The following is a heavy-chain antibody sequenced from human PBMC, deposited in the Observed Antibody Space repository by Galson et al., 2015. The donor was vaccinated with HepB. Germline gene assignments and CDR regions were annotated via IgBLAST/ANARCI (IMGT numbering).Heavy chain of an antibody. CDR2: ISAYSGNT. D-gene: IGHD6-19*01. V-gene: IGHV1-18*04. J-gene: IGHJ4*02. Sequence: SVKVSCKASGYTFTSYGISWVRQAPGQGLEWMGWISAYSGNTNYAQKLQGRVTMTTDTSTSTAYMELRSLRSDDTAVYYCARAVAGSAEDYFDYWGQGTLVTVSS. CDR3: ARAVAGSAEDYFDY. CDR1: GYTFTSYG.